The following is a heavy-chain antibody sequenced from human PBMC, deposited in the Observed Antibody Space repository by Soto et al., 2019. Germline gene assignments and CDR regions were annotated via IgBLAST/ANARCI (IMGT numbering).Heavy chain of an antibody. CDR2: IYTGGTT. V-gene: IGHV3-53*01. CDR3: AIFHVHYYDSSGHFLPP. J-gene: IGHJ5*02. CDR1: GFTVSSNY. Sequence: ALSMRLSWAASGFTVSSNYMSWVRQAPGKGLEWVSVIYTGGTTYYADSVKGRFTISRDNSKNTLNLQMNSLRVEDTAVYYCAIFHVHYYDSSGHFLPPLGQGPGVTV. D-gene: IGHD3-22*01.